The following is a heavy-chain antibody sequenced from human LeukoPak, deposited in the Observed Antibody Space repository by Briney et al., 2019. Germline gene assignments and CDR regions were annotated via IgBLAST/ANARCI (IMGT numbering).Heavy chain of an antibody. CDR3: ARANYGDYDAEYFQH. Sequence: ASVKVSCKASGYTFTSYYMHWVRQAPGQGLEWMGIINPSGGRTSYAQKFQGRVTMTRDTSTSTVYMELSSLRSGDTAVYYCARANYGDYDAEYFQHWGQGTLVTVSS. CDR1: GYTFTSYY. J-gene: IGHJ1*01. CDR2: INPSGGRT. V-gene: IGHV1-46*01. D-gene: IGHD4-17*01.